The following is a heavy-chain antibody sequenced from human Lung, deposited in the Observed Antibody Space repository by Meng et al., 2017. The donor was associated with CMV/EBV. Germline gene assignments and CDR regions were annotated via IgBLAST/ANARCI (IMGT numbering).Heavy chain of an antibody. Sequence: SETXSLTCSVSGGSISNSNHCWVWIRQPPGKGLESIVTMYYSGITYYNPSLKARVTMSADTSKNQFSLRLTSVTAADTAVYYCASLPKMGIATTGPHWGQGXLVTVSS. CDR3: ASLPKMGIATTGPH. CDR2: MYYSGIT. J-gene: IGHJ4*02. CDR1: GGSISNSNHC. D-gene: IGHD6-13*01. V-gene: IGHV4-39*07.